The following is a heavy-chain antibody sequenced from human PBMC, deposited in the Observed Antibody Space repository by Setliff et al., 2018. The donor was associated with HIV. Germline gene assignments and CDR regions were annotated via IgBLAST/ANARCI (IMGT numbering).Heavy chain of an antibody. J-gene: IGHJ2*01. CDR3: ARGTSAASYWHFDL. Sequence: PSETLSLTCAVSGYSISSGYYWGWIRQPPGKGLEWIGSIYDSGSTHNNPSLKSRVTMSVDTSKNQFFLTLNSLTAADTAIYYCARGTSAASYWHFDLWGRGIMVTVSS. V-gene: IGHV4-38-2*01. CDR2: IYDSGST. D-gene: IGHD3-16*01. CDR1: GYSISSGYY.